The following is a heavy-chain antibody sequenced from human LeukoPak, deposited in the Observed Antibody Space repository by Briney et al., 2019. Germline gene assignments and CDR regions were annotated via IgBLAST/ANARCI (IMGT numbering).Heavy chain of an antibody. CDR2: IYYSGST. CDR1: GGSFSGYY. CDR3: ARQYSYAPIDY. J-gene: IGHJ4*02. V-gene: IGHV4-34*01. D-gene: IGHD5-18*01. Sequence: KTSETLSLTCAVYGGSFSGYYWSWIRQPPGKGLEWIGSIYYSGSTYYNPSLKSRVTISVDTSKNQFSLKLSSVTAADTAVYYCARQYSYAPIDYWGQGTLVTVSS.